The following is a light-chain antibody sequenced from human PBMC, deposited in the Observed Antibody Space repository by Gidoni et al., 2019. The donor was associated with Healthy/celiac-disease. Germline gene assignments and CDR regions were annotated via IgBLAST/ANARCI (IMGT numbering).Light chain of an antibody. V-gene: IGKV3-11*01. Sequence: EIVLTQSPATLSLSPGERATLSCRASQSVSSYLAWYQQKPGQAPRLLIYDASNRATGIPARLSGSGSGTDFTLTISSLEPEDFAVYYCQQRSNWPPITFXQXTRLEIK. CDR1: QSVSSY. J-gene: IGKJ5*01. CDR2: DAS. CDR3: QQRSNWPPIT.